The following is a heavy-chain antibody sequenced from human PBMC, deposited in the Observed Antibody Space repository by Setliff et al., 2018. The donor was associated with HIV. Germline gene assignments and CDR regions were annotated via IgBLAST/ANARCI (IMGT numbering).Heavy chain of an antibody. CDR3: ASGEPYYYDSTGYSGNYFDY. J-gene: IGHJ4*02. CDR2: IYHSGTT. D-gene: IGHD3-22*01. CDR1: GYSISSGYY. V-gene: IGHV4-38-2*01. Sequence: PSETLSLTCAVSGYSISSGYYWGWIRQTPGKGLEWIGSIYHSGTTYYNPSLRSRVTISVDTSKNQFSLKLSSVTAADTAVYYCASGEPYYYDSTGYSGNYFDYWGQGTLVTVSS.